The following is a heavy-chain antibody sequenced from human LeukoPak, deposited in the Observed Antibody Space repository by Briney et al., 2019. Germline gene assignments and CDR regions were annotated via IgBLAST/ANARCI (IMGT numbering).Heavy chain of an antibody. D-gene: IGHD6-19*01. V-gene: IGHV4-34*01. J-gene: IGHJ5*02. CDR2: INHSGST. Sequence: SETLSLTCAVYGGSFSGYYWSWIRQPPGKGLEWIGEINHSGSTNYNPSLKSRVTISVDTSKTQFSLKLSSVTAADTAVYYCAREAVAGRVWFDPWGQGTLVTVSS. CDR1: GGSFSGYY. CDR3: AREAVAGRVWFDP.